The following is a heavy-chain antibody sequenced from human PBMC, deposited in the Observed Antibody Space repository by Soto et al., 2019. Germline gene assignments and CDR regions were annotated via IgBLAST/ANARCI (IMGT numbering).Heavy chain of an antibody. D-gene: IGHD2-2*01. CDR3: ARDSYTYQTRNYYHYGMDV. Sequence: SETLSLTFTVSGHSISSGFYYWGWIRQPPGKRLEWIGSIYYSASTYYSPSLRKGVTISVDTSKNRLSLKLTSVTAADTAMYYCARDSYTYQTRNYYHYGMDVWGQGTMVTVSS. J-gene: IGHJ6*02. CDR2: IYYSAST. CDR1: GHSISSGFYY. V-gene: IGHV4-38-2*02.